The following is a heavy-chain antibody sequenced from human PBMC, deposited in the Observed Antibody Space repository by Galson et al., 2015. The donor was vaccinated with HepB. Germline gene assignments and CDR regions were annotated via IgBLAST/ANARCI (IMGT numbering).Heavy chain of an antibody. CDR3: ARREFWHEPSTFGRDVLDI. Sequence: SETLSLTCTVSGASISATSYYWSWIRQPPREGLEWIASIYHTGRTHYNPSLKRGVTISVDTSKNQFSLNLTFVTAADTAVYYFARREFWHEPSTFGRDVLDIWGQGRLVTVSS. CDR2: IYHTGRT. J-gene: IGHJ3*02. D-gene: IGHD3-10*01. V-gene: IGHV4-39*01. CDR1: GASISATSYY.